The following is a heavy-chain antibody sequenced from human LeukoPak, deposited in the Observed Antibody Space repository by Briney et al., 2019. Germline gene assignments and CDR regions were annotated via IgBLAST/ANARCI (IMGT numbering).Heavy chain of an antibody. CDR3: AGGPDSSGSS. D-gene: IGHD3-22*01. CDR2: IYGSGST. Sequence: PSETLSLTCTVSGDSLSSHYWSWIRQPPGKGLEWIGYIYGSGSTHYDPSLRSRVTISVDTSKNQFSLKLSSVTAADTAVYYCAGGPDSSGSSWGQGTLVTVSS. CDR1: GDSLSSHY. V-gene: IGHV4-59*08. J-gene: IGHJ5*02.